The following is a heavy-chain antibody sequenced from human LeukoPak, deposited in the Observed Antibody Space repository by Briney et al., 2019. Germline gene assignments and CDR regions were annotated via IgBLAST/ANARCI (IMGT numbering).Heavy chain of an antibody. J-gene: IGHJ4*02. CDR2: INSDGSWT. Sequence: GGSLRLSCAASGNYWMHWVRQAPGKGLVWVSHINSDGSWTSYADSVKGRFTISKDDAKNTVYLQMNSLRAEDTAVYYCVSFYETYWGRGTLVAVSS. V-gene: IGHV3-74*01. CDR3: VSFYETY. D-gene: IGHD2/OR15-2a*01. CDR1: GNYW.